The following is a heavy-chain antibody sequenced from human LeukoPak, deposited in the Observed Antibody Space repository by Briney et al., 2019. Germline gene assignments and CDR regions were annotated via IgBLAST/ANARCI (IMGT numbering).Heavy chain of an antibody. CDR3: ARQIAYYYDSSGYYTTDY. CDR1: GFTFSSYG. D-gene: IGHD3-22*01. V-gene: IGHV3-33*01. J-gene: IGHJ4*02. Sequence: GGYVRLSCAASGFTFSSYGMHWVRQAPGKGLEWVAIIYYDGSDKYYADSVKGRFTISRDNSKDTLYLQMNSLRAEDTAVYYCARQIAYYYDSSGYYTTDYWGQGTLVTVAS. CDR2: IYYDGSDK.